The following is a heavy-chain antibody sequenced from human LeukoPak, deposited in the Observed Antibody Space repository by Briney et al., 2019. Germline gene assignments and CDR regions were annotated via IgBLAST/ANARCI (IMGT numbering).Heavy chain of an antibody. CDR2: IYYSGNT. J-gene: IGHJ4*02. CDR3: ARENYDILTGYHLLFDY. D-gene: IGHD3-9*01. V-gene: IGHV4-39*07. CDR1: GVSISSSNSY. Sequence: SETLSLTCAVSGVSISSSNSYWGWIRQPPGKGLEWIGSIYYSGNTYYNASLKSRVTISVDTSKNQFSLKLSSVTAADTAVYYCARENYDILTGYHLLFDYWGQGTLVTVSS.